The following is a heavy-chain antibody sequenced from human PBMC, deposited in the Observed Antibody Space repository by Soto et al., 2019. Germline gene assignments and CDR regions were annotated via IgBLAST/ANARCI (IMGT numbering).Heavy chain of an antibody. CDR1: DLTFSDYA. V-gene: IGHV3-30-3*01. D-gene: IGHD3-22*01. CDR2: ISDDGDKV. Sequence: QVQLVESGGGVVQPGRSLRLSCEASDLTFSDYAMHWVRQAPGKGLEGVAVISDDGDKVFYADSMKDRLTISRDNSKSTLFLQLTSLGPEDTALYYCARAHYHDSSGPNGHAFDIWGQGTLVTVSS. CDR3: ARAHYHDSSGPNGHAFDI. J-gene: IGHJ3*02.